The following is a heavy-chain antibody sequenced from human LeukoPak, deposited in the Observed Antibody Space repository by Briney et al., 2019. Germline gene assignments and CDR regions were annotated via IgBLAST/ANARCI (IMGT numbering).Heavy chain of an antibody. J-gene: IGHJ4*02. Sequence: ASVKVSCKASGYTFIAYYIHWVRQAPGRGLEWMRWIDPNSGGTNYAQRFQGRVTMTRDTSISTAYIELSRLRSDDTAVYYCARGGSMIFGVLNDWGQGARVTVSS. CDR2: IDPNSGGT. V-gene: IGHV1-2*02. CDR3: ARGGSMIFGVLND. CDR1: GYTFIAYY. D-gene: IGHD3/OR15-3a*01.